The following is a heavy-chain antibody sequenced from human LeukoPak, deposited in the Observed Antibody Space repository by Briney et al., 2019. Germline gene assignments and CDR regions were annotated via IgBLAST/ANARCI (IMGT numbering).Heavy chain of an antibody. J-gene: IGHJ4*02. D-gene: IGHD6-13*01. CDR3: ARGPSSSSGDY. CDR2: IYSGGST. Sequence: PGGSLRLSCAASGFTVSSNYMSWVRQAPGKGLEWVSVIYSGGSTYYADSVKGRFTISRDNSKNTLYLQMNSLRAEDTAVYYCARGPSSSSGDYWGQGTLVTVSS. CDR1: GFTVSSNY. V-gene: IGHV3-66*01.